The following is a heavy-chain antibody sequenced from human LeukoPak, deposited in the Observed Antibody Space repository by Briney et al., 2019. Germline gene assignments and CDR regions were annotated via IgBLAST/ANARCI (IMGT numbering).Heavy chain of an antibody. Sequence: SETLSLTCTVSGGSISSYYGSWIRQPPGKGLEWIGYIYYSGSTNYNPSLKSRVTISVDTSKNQFSLKLSSVTAADTAVYYCARWDHYDSSGYHSDSWGQGTLVTVSS. J-gene: IGHJ4*02. CDR2: IYYSGST. CDR3: ARWDHYDSSGYHSDS. D-gene: IGHD3-22*01. CDR1: GGSISSYY. V-gene: IGHV4-59*01.